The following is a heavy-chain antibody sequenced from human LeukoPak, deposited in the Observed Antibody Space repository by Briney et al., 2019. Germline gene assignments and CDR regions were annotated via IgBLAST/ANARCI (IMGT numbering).Heavy chain of an antibody. J-gene: IGHJ4*02. V-gene: IGHV3-66*01. CDR1: GFTVSNNY. CDR2: IYSGGST. D-gene: IGHD5-18*01. CDR3: ARDEVGYGFDY. Sequence: GGSLRLSCAASGFTVSNNYMNWVRQAPGKGLEWVSVIYSGGSTYYADSVKGRFTISRDNSKNTLYLQMNSLRVEDTAVYYCARDEVGYGFDYWGQGTLVTVSS.